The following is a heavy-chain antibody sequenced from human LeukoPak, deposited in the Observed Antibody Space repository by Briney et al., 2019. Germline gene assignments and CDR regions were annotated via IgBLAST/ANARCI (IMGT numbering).Heavy chain of an antibody. CDR1: GGSIASSIHY. CDR3: ARAFYYYDSSGYSIPIDAFDI. D-gene: IGHD3-22*01. J-gene: IGHJ3*02. V-gene: IGHV4-39*07. Sequence: SETLSLTCTVSGGSIASSIHYWNWIRQPPGKGLEWIATVYYSGSTYYNPSLKSRVTISVDTSKNQFSLKLSSVTAADTAVYYCARAFYYYDSSGYSIPIDAFDIWGQGTMVTVSS. CDR2: VYYSGST.